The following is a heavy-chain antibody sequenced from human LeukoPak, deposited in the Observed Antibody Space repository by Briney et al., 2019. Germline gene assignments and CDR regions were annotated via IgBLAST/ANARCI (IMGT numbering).Heavy chain of an antibody. J-gene: IGHJ4*02. CDR1: GYSISSGYY. CDR3: ARAVRRDGYNFDY. V-gene: IGHV4-38-2*02. CDR2: IYHSGST. Sequence: SETLSLTCTVSGYSISSGYYWGWIRQPPGKGLEWIGSIYHSGSTYYNPSLKSRVTISVDTSKNQFSLKLSSVTAADTAVYYCARAVRRDGYNFDYWGQGTLVTVSS. D-gene: IGHD5-24*01.